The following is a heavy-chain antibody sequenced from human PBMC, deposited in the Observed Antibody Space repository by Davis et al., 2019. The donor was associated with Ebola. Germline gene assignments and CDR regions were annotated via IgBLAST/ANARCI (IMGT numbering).Heavy chain of an antibody. CDR1: GGSISSHY. D-gene: IGHD4-17*01. V-gene: IGHV4-59*11. CDR3: ASSTVTTFDY. Sequence: PSETLSLTCTVSGGSISSHYWSWIRQPPGKGLEWIGYIYYSGSTNYNPSLKSRVTISVDTSKNQFSLKLSSVTAADTAVYYCASSTVTTFDYWGQGTLVTVSS. J-gene: IGHJ4*02. CDR2: IYYSGST.